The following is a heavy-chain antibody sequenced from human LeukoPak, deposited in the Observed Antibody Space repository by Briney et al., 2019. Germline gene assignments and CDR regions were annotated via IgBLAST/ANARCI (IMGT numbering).Heavy chain of an antibody. V-gene: IGHV4-59*08. J-gene: IGHJ4*02. CDR1: GGSISSYY. D-gene: IGHD2-2*01. CDR3: ARHRSTSEVDY. Sequence: SETLSLTCTVSGGSISSYYWSWIRQPPGKGLEWIGYIYYSGSTNYNPSLKSRVTISVDTSKNQFSLKLSSVTAADAAVYFCARHRSTSEVDYWGQGILVTVSS. CDR2: IYYSGST.